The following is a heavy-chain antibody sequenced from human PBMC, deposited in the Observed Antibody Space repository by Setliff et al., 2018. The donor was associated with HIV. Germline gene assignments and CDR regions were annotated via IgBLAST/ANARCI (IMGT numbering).Heavy chain of an antibody. V-gene: IGHV1-2*02. D-gene: IGHD2-15*01. CDR3: ARRYCSGGRCYLAFDY. J-gene: IGHJ4*02. CDR1: GYTFIGDY. Sequence: ASVKVSCKASGYTFIGDYMHWVRQAPGQGLEWMGWINPNSGGTNFAQKFQGRVTMTRDTSTNTVYMELSNLRSEDTAVYYCARRYCSGGRCYLAFDYWGQGTLVTVSS. CDR2: INPNSGGT.